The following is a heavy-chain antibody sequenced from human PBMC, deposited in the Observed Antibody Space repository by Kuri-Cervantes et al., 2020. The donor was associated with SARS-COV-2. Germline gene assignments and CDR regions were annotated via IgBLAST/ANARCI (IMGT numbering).Heavy chain of an antibody. D-gene: IGHD3-16*01. CDR2: IYYSGIT. J-gene: IGHJ4*02. CDR3: ARVRLCFDY. V-gene: IGHV4-59*08. CDR1: GGSISSYY. Sequence: GSLRLSCTVSGGSISSYYWNWIRQSPGKGLEWIGNIYYSGITNYNPSLKSRVTISVDTSKNQFSLKLSSVTAADTAVYYCARVRLCFDYWGQGTLVTVSS.